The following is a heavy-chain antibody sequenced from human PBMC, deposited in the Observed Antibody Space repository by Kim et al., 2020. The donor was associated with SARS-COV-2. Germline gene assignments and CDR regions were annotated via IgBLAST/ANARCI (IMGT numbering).Heavy chain of an antibody. J-gene: IGHJ3*02. Sequence: SAKVSCKASGGTFSSYAISWVRQAPGQGLEWMGGIIPIFGTANYAQKFQGRVTITADESTSTAYMELSSLRSEDTAVYYCARGLRRPGGAFDIWGQGTMVTVSS. D-gene: IGHD1-26*01. V-gene: IGHV1-69*13. CDR2: IIPIFGTA. CDR3: ARGLRRPGGAFDI. CDR1: GGTFSSYA.